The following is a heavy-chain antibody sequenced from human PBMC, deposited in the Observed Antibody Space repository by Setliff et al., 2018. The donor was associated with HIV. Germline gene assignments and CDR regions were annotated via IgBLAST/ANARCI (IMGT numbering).Heavy chain of an antibody. D-gene: IGHD1-26*01. CDR2: IHFSGST. CDR1: GDSFSGTSYY. CDR3: ARVPHRVVGTTTLLYHFDY. V-gene: IGHV4-39*01. J-gene: IGHJ4*02. Sequence: SETLSLTCTVSGDSFSGTSYYWGWIRQPPGKGLEWIGSIHFSGSTWYTQSLKSRVTIWVDTSKNQFSLKVNSVTAADTAVYYCARVPHRVVGTTTLLYHFDYWGLGTLVTVSS.